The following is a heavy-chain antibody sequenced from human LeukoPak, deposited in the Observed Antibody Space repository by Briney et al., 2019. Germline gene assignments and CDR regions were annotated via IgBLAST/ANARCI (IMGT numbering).Heavy chain of an antibody. Sequence: SETLSLTCTVSGYSISSGYYWGWIRQPPGKGLEWIGEINHSGSTNYNPSLKSRVTISVDTSKNQFSLKLSSVTAADTAVYYCARVEWGYWGQGTLVTVSS. CDR3: ARVEWGY. CDR1: GYSISSGYY. J-gene: IGHJ4*02. V-gene: IGHV4-38-2*02. D-gene: IGHD1-26*01. CDR2: INHSGST.